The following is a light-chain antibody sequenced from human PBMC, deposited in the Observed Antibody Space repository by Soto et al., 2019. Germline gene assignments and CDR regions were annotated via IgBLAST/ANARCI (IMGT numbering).Light chain of an antibody. V-gene: IGKV3-20*01. J-gene: IGKJ2*01. CDR1: ETVNNNF. CDR2: AAS. CDR3: QQYGSSPPYT. Sequence: DIVLTQSPGTLSLSPGERATLSCRASETVNNNFLGWYQQKPGQAPRLLIFAASRRATGIPDRFSGSGSGTDFTLTISRREPEDFGVDYCQQYGSSPPYTFGQGTKLEIK.